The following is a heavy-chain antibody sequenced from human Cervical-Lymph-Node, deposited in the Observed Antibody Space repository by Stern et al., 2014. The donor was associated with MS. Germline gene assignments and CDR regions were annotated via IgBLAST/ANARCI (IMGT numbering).Heavy chain of an antibody. Sequence: EVQLVESGAELIRPGESLKISCKGSGFKFSIYWIAWVRQMPGKGLEWMGIIYPGDSETRYQGQVTMSADKSTSTAYLQWSSLNASDTAMYFCARQTTAWASDVWGQGTLVTVSS. CDR3: ARQTTAWASDV. J-gene: IGHJ4*02. CDR2: IYPGDSET. CDR1: GFKFSIYW. V-gene: IGHV5-51*01. D-gene: IGHD1-14*01.